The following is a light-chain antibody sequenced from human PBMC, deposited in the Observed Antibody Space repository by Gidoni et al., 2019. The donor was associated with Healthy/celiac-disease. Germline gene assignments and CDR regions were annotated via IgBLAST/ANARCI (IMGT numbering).Light chain of an antibody. CDR2: GAS. V-gene: IGKV3-20*01. CDR1: QSVSSNF. Sequence: EIVLTQSPGTLSLSPGERATLSCRASQSVSSNFLAWYQQTPGQAPRLLIYGASTRATGIPDRFSGSGSGTDFTLTISRLEPEDFAVYYCQQYGSSPPVTFGGGTKVEIK. J-gene: IGKJ4*01. CDR3: QQYGSSPPVT.